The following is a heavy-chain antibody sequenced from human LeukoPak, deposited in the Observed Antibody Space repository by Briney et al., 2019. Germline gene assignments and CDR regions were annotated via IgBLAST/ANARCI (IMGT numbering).Heavy chain of an antibody. CDR2: IYSGGST. Sequence: PGGSLRLSCAASGFTVSSKYMSWVRQAPGKGLEWVSVIYSGGSTYYADSVKGRFTISRDNSKNTLYLQMNSLRAEDTAVYYCAKGLRPLAYCGGDCYSEYFQHWGQGTLVTVSS. V-gene: IGHV3-53*01. D-gene: IGHD2-21*02. CDR1: GFTVSSKY. CDR3: AKGLRPLAYCGGDCYSEYFQH. J-gene: IGHJ1*01.